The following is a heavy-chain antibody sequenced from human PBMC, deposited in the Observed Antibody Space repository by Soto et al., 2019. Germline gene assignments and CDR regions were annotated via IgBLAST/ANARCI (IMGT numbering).Heavy chain of an antibody. D-gene: IGHD3-9*01. CDR2: ISGTSPYI. CDR3: SRGVFDYWVQGTLVTVSSGMDV. J-gene: IGHJ6*02. Sequence: EVQLVESGGGLVKPGGSLRLSCVASGFTFNNYGMNWVRQAPGKGLEWVSTISGTSPYICYADSVKGRCTISRDNAKTSRYLQMDRLGAEDTAIYYCSRGVFDYWVQGTLVTVSSGMDVWGQGTTVTVSS. CDR1: GFTFNNYG. V-gene: IGHV3-21*01.